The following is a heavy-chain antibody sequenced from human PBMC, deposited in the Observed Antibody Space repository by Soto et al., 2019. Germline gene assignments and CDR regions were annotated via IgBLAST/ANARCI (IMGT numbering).Heavy chain of an antibody. V-gene: IGHV4-30-2*01. Sequence: QLQLQESGSGLVKPSQTLSLTCNVSGGSISSAGYSWNWILQPPGKGLEWIGYIYHSGSTYYNPSLRSRVSISVDWSKNQFSLRLTSVTAADTAVYYCARDSRRFGEGTFDIWGQGTMVTVSS. CDR1: GGSISSAGYS. J-gene: IGHJ3*02. CDR3: ARDSRRFGEGTFDI. CDR2: IYHSGST. D-gene: IGHD3-10*01.